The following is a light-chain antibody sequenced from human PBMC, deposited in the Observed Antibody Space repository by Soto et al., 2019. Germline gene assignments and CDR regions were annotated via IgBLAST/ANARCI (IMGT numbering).Light chain of an antibody. V-gene: IGLV2-14*01. CDR1: SSDVGGYNY. CDR2: DVS. Sequence: QSVLTQPASVSGSPGQSITISCTGTSSDVGGYNYVSWYQQHPGKAPKLMIYDVSNRPSGVSNRFSGSKSGNTASLTISGLQAEDAADYYCSSSTSSSVVFGGGTKVTVL. J-gene: IGLJ2*01. CDR3: SSSTSSSVV.